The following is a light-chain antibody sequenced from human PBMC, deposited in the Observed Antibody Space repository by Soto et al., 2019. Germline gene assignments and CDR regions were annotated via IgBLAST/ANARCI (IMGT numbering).Light chain of an antibody. Sequence: VLSEAPGALSLTQGARATLYCRASQSVSSSYIAWYQQKPGQAPRLLIYGAFNRAGGVPDRFSGSVSGTDFTLTISRLEPEDFAVYYCQQYGSSPKTFGQGAKVDI. CDR1: QSVSSSY. V-gene: IGKV3-20*01. CDR2: GAF. J-gene: IGKJ1*01. CDR3: QQYGSSPKT.